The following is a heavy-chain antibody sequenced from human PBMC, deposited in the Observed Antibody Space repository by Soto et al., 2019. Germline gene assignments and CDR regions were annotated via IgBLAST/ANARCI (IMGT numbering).Heavy chain of an antibody. CDR3: ARVSGVYYYDSSGYYYGLDYYYYYGMDV. Sequence: ASVKVSCKSSGYPFTSYEINWVRQATGQGLEWMGRMNPNSGNTGYAQKFQGRVTMTRNTSISTAYMELSSLRSEDTAVYYCARVSGVYYYDSSGYYYGLDYYYYYGMDVWGQGTTVTVSS. D-gene: IGHD3-22*01. CDR2: MNPNSGNT. J-gene: IGHJ6*02. V-gene: IGHV1-8*01. CDR1: GYPFTSYE.